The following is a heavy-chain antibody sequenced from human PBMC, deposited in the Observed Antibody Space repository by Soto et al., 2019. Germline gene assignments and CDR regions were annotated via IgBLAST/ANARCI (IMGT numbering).Heavy chain of an antibody. V-gene: IGHV4-4*02. D-gene: IGHD1-1*01. J-gene: IGHJ4*02. CDR2: IYHSGTT. CDR3: ARGLRWTRSFDF. CDR1: GGCISSRDW. Sequence: SETLSLTCAVSGGCISSRDWWSWVRQPPGTALEWIADIYHSGTTNYNPSLKGRVAISVDTSKNQVSLKLNSVTAADTAVYYCARGLRWTRSFDFWGQGTLLTVSS.